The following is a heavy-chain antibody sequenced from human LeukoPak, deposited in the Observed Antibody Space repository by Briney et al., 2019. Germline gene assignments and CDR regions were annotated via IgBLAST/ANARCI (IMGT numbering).Heavy chain of an antibody. CDR1: GFTVGTKY. J-gene: IGHJ4*02. Sequence: PGGSLRISCAASGFTVGTKYMSWVRQAPGQGLEWVSVIHSGGSTYYADAVKGRFTISRDNSKNTLYLQMNSLRAEDTAVYYCARGPYLYFDYWGQGTLVTVSS. CDR2: IHSGGST. V-gene: IGHV3-66*01. CDR3: ARGPYLYFDY.